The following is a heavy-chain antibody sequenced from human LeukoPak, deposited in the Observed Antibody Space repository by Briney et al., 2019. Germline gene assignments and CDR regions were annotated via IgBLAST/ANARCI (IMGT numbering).Heavy chain of an antibody. J-gene: IGHJ6*03. CDR3: ARSAAADLYYYYYMDV. D-gene: IGHD6-13*01. V-gene: IGHV1-2*02. Sequence: ASVKVSCKASGYTFTGYYMHWVRQAPGQGLEWMGWLNPNSGGTNYAQKFQGRVTMTRDTSISTAYMELSRLRSDDTAVYYCARSAAADLYYYYYMDVWGKGTTVTVSS. CDR1: GYTFTGYY. CDR2: LNPNSGGT.